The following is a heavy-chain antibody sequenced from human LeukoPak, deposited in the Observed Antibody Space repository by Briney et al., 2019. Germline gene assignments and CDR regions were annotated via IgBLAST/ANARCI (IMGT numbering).Heavy chain of an antibody. CDR2: IKQDGSEK. CDR3: ARVNLWFGELTFDY. Sequence: PGGSLRLSCAASGFTFSSYWMSWVRQAPGKGLERVANIKQDGSEKYYVDSVKGRFTISRDNAKNSLYLQMNSLRAEDTAVYYCARVNLWFGELTFDYWGQGTLVTVSS. V-gene: IGHV3-7*01. J-gene: IGHJ4*02. CDR1: GFTFSSYW. D-gene: IGHD3-10*01.